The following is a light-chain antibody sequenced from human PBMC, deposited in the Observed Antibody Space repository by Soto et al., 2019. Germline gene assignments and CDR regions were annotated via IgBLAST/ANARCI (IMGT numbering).Light chain of an antibody. Sequence: DIQMTQSPSSLSASVGDRVTITCQASQDITNHLHWYQQKPGKAPKLLINDAYNLETGDPSRYSGSGFGTDFTFIINNLQPEDFATYFCQHCHILPWTFGQGTKVEIK. V-gene: IGKV1-33*01. CDR1: QDITNH. CDR2: DAY. CDR3: QHCHILPWT. J-gene: IGKJ1*01.